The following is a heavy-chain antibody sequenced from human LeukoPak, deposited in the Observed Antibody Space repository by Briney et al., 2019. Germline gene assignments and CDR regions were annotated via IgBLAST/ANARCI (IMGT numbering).Heavy chain of an antibody. D-gene: IGHD5-12*01. V-gene: IGHV4-30-2*01. CDR1: GGSISIGGYS. Sequence: SETLSLTCAVSGGSISIGGYSWSWIRQPPGKGLEWIGYIYHSGSTYYNPSLKSRVTISVDRSKNQFSLKLSSVTAADTAVYYCARVSIVARKYYFDYWGQGTLVAVSS. J-gene: IGHJ4*02. CDR2: IYHSGST. CDR3: ARVSIVARKYYFDY.